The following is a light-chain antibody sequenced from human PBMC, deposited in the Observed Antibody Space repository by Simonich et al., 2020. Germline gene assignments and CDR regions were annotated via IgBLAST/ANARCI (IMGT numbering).Light chain of an antibody. CDR2: DVS. J-gene: IGLJ3*02. CDR1: SSDVGGYNF. V-gene: IGLV2-14*03. Sequence: QSALTQPASVSGSPGQSITISCNGTSSDVGGYNFVSWYQQHTGQAPKLMIYDVSNRPTGVAKRFSGAKSGNTASLTISGLQAEDEADYYCSSYTSSSTWVFGGGTKLTVL. CDR3: SSYTSSSTWV.